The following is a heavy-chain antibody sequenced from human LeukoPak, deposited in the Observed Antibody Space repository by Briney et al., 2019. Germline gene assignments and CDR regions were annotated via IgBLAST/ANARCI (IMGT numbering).Heavy chain of an antibody. CDR1: GFTFSDYY. Sequence: GGSLRLSCAASGFTFSDYYMSWIRQAPGKGLEWVSYISSSSSNRNYADSVKGRFTISRDNAKNSLDLQMNSLRAEDTAVYYCARAQYYLDSWGQGTLVTVSS. V-gene: IGHV3-11*06. J-gene: IGHJ4*02. CDR2: ISSSSSNR. CDR3: ARAQYYLDS.